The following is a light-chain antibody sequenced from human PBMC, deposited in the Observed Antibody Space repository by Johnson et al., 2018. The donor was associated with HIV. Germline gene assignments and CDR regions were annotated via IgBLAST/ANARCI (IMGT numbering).Light chain of an antibody. CDR1: ISNIESYF. CDR3: GVWDASLTPRYV. V-gene: IGLV1-51*02. Sequence: QSVLTQPPSVSAAPGQRVNISCSGNISNIESYFVSWYQQLPGAAPTLLIYEDNKRPSGIPDRFSGSKSGATASLGISGLQTGDEADYYCGVWDASLTPRYVFGPGTTIAVL. CDR2: EDN. J-gene: IGLJ1*01.